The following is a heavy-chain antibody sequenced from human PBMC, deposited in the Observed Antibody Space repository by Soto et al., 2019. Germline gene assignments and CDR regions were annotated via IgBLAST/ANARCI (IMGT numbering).Heavy chain of an antibody. J-gene: IGHJ5*02. Sequence: EVQLVESGGGLVQLGGSLRLSCAASGFTFNNYFIYWVRQAPGRGLVWVSRVKGDGSVINYADSVKGRFTIPIDNAKNMVHLQMDSLRAEDTAVYYCARDPARNWFDPWGQGTLVTVSS. CDR2: VKGDGSVI. CDR3: ARDPARNWFDP. V-gene: IGHV3-74*01. CDR1: GFTFNNYF. D-gene: IGHD6-6*01.